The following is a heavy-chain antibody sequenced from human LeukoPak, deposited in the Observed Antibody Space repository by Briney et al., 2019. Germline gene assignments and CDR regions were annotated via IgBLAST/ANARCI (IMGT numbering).Heavy chain of an antibody. CDR2: ISYDGSNK. CDR3: AKNPVVATSYGMDV. D-gene: IGHD2-15*01. V-gene: IGHV3-30*18. J-gene: IGHJ6*02. CDR1: GFTFSSYA. Sequence: SGGSLRLSCAASGFTFSSYAMSWVRQAPGKGLEWVAVISYDGSNKYYADSVKGRFTISRDNSQNTLYLQMNSLRAEDTAIYYCAKNPVVATSYGMDVWGQGTTVTVSS.